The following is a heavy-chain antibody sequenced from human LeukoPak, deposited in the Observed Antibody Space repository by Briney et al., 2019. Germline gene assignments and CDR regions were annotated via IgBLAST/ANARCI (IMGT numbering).Heavy chain of an antibody. CDR3: PRERYYYDSSGSYYFDY. Sequence: PGRSLSLSCAASGFTFSSYAMHWVRQAPGKGLEWVAVISYDGSNKYYADSVKGRFTISRDNSKNTLYLQMNSLRAEDTAVYYCPRERYYYDSSGSYYFDYWGQGTLVTVSS. J-gene: IGHJ4*02. CDR1: GFTFSSYA. CDR2: ISYDGSNK. D-gene: IGHD3-22*01. V-gene: IGHV3-30-3*01.